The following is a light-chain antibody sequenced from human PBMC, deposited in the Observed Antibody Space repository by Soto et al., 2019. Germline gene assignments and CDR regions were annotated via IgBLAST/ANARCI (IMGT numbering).Light chain of an antibody. CDR2: DAS. CDR1: QSVNTY. J-gene: IGKJ1*01. V-gene: IGKV3-11*01. CDR3: LQRRNSWT. Sequence: EIVLTQSPATLSLSPGDIATLSCRASQSVNTYLAWYQQKPGQAPRLLIYDASNRATGIPARFSGSGSGTDFTLTISSLEPEDFAVYYCLQRRNSWTFGQGTKVDI.